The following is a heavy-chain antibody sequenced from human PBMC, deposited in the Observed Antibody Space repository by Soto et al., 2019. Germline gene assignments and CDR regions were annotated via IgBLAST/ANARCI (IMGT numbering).Heavy chain of an antibody. CDR2: ISYDGSNK. D-gene: IGHD6-19*01. Sequence: GGSLRLSCAASGFTFSSYGMHWVRQAPGKGLEWVVVISYDGSNKYYADSVKGRFTISRDNSKNTLYLQMNSLRAEDTAVYYWAKDRSSGGIRTGYYYYGMDVWGQGTTVTVSS. CDR1: GFTFSSYG. CDR3: AKDRSSGGIRTGYYYYGMDV. V-gene: IGHV3-30*18. J-gene: IGHJ6*02.